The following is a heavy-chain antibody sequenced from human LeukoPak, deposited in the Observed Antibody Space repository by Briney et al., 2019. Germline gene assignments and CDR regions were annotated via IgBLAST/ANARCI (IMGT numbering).Heavy chain of an antibody. Sequence: PGGSLRLSCAASGFTFSSYWMHWVRQAPGKGLVWVSRINSDGSSTSYADSVKGRFTISRDNAKSTLYLQMNSLRAEDTAVYYCARMDYDFWSGYYYYYYYYMDVWGKGTTVTVSS. CDR2: INSDGSST. CDR3: ARMDYDFWSGYYYYYYYYMDV. D-gene: IGHD3-3*01. J-gene: IGHJ6*03. CDR1: GFTFSSYW. V-gene: IGHV3-74*01.